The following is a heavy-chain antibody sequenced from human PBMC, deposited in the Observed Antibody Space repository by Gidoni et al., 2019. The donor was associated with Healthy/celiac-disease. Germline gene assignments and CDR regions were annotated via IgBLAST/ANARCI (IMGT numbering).Heavy chain of an antibody. V-gene: IGHV3-33*01. CDR2: IWYDGSNK. J-gene: IGHJ5*02. CDR1: GFTFSSYG. CDR3: ARDDGYGDYVLHWFDP. D-gene: IGHD4-17*01. Sequence: QVQLVESGGGVVQPGRSLRLSCAASGFTFSSYGMHWVRQAPGKGLEWVAVIWYDGSNKYYADSVKGRFIISRDNSKNTLYLQMNSLRAEDTAVYYCARDDGYGDYVLHWFDPWGQGTLVTVSS.